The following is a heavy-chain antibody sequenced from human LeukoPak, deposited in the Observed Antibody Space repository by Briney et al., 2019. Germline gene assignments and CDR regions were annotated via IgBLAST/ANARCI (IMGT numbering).Heavy chain of an antibody. D-gene: IGHD1-14*01. V-gene: IGHV4-4*02. J-gene: IGHJ4*02. CDR2: IYYTGST. Sequence: PSETLSLTCGVSGGSISNTNWWTWFRQPPGKGLEWIGFIYYTGSTNYNPSLKSRATISVDTSKNQFSLKLSSVTAADTAVYYCAGMRITTPTVRTLDYWGQGTLVTVSS. CDR1: GGSISNTNW. CDR3: AGMRITTPTVRTLDY.